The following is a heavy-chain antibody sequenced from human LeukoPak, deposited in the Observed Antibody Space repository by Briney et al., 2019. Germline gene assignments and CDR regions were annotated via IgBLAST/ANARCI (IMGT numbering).Heavy chain of an antibody. CDR2: IYTSGST. J-gene: IGHJ3*02. CDR1: GGSISSGSCY. CDR3: AREALRFNAFDI. Sequence: SETLSLTCTVSGGSISSGSCYWSWIRQPAGKGLEWIGRIYTSGSTNYNPSLKSRVTISVDTSKNQFSLKLSSVTAADTAVYYCAREALRFNAFDIWGQGTMVTVSS. V-gene: IGHV4-61*02. D-gene: IGHD3-3*01.